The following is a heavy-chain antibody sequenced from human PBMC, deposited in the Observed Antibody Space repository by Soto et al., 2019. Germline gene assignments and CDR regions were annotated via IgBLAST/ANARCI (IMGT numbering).Heavy chain of an antibody. J-gene: IGHJ4*02. CDR3: AHRSQHCPQGDYFHY. CDR1: SLSTSGVG. D-gene: IGHD3-3*02. CDR2: IYWDDDK. Sequence: SLSTSGVGVGWIRQPPGNALERLALIYWDDDKRYSPSLKSRLTITKDTSKNQVVLTITNMDPVDTATYYCAHRSQHCPQGDYFHYCGQG. V-gene: IGHV2-5*02.